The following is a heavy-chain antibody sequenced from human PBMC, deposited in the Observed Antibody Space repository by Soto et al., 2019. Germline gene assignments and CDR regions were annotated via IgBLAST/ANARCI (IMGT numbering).Heavy chain of an antibody. V-gene: IGHV4-39*01. CDR3: AKNLPKTGRFDY. CDR1: DDSGTITAYC. Sequence: PATMSLTCTLSDDSGTITAYCWTWLRQPPGKGLEWIGSIYYSGRTYFNPSLTSRVSISVDRSKNQFSLKMTSVTAADTAVYYCAKNLPKTGRFDYWGQGTGVNVSA. CDR2: IYYSGRT. J-gene: IGHJ4*02.